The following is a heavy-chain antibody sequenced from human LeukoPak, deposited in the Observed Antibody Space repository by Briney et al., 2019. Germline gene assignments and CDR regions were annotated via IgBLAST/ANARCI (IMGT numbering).Heavy chain of an antibody. J-gene: IGHJ6*03. Sequence: GGSLRLSCAASGFTFSNYAMSWVRQAPGKGLEWVSAISGSASSTYHADSVKGRFTISRDNSKNTLYLQMNSLRAEDTAVYYCAKDTRSVRWLSYYYYYYMDVWGKGTTVTISS. D-gene: IGHD4-23*01. V-gene: IGHV3-23*01. CDR2: ISGSASST. CDR1: GFTFSNYA. CDR3: AKDTRSVRWLSYYYYYYMDV.